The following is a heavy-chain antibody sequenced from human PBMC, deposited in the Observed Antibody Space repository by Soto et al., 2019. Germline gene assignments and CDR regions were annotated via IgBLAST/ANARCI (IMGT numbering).Heavy chain of an antibody. V-gene: IGHV4-34*01. CDR2: INHSGST. Sequence: SETLSLTCAVYGGSFSGYYGSWIRQPPGKGLEWIGEINHSGSTNYNPSLKSRVTISVDTSKNQFSLKLSSVTAADTAVYYCARQGSGRVWYEYNWYFDLWGRGTLVTVSS. CDR3: ARQGSGRVWYEYNWYFDL. J-gene: IGHJ2*01. CDR1: GGSFSGYY. D-gene: IGHD6-19*01.